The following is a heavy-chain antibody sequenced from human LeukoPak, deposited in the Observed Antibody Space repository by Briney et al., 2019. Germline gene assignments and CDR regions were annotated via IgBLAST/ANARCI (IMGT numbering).Heavy chain of an antibody. CDR3: ARVSSSGWSDY. D-gene: IGHD6-19*01. CDR1: GFTFSSYS. CDR2: ISSSSSTI. Sequence: GGSLRLSCAASGFTFSSYSMNWVRQAPGKGLEWVSYISSSSSTIYYADSVEGRFTISRDNAKNSLYLQMNSLRAEDTAVYYCARVSSSGWSDYWGQGTLVTVSS. J-gene: IGHJ4*02. V-gene: IGHV3-48*01.